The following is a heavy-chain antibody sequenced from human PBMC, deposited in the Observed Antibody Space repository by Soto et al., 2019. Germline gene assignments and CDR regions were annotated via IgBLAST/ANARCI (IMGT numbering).Heavy chain of an antibody. CDR2: IYNSGST. V-gene: IGHV4-59*08. CDR1: GGSISKNY. J-gene: IGHJ4*02. CDR3: ARHDSGFDYYFDH. Sequence: QVQLQESGPGLVKPSETLSLTSTVSGGSISKNYWSWIRQPPGKGLEWIGYIYNSGSTNYNPSLKSRVTIAIDTSKNQFSLHLRSGTAADTAVYYCARHDSGFDYYFDHWGQGTLVTVSS. D-gene: IGHD6-19*01.